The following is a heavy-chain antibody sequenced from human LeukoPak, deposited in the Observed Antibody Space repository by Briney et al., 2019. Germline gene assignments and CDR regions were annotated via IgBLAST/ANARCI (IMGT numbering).Heavy chain of an antibody. D-gene: IGHD2-2*01. CDR3: ARGAVVPAAIHPMNY. CDR1: GYTFTGYY. V-gene: IGHV1-2*04. Sequence: ASVKVSCKASGYTFTGYYMHWVRQAPGQGLEWMGWINPNSGGTNYAQKFQGWVTMTRDTSISTAYMELSRLRSDDTAVYYCARGAVVPAAIHPMNYWGQGTPVTVSS. CDR2: INPNSGGT. J-gene: IGHJ4*02.